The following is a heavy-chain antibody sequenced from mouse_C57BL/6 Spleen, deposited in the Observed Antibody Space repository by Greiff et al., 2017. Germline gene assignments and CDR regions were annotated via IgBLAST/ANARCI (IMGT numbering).Heavy chain of an antibody. Sequence: QVQLQQPGTELVKPGASVKLSCKASGYTFTSYWMHWVKQRPGQGLEWIGNINPSNGGTNYNEKFKSKATLTVDKSSSTAYMHLSRLTSADSAVYFCAGSYYYCSSDYWGQGTTLTVSS. CDR1: GYTFTSYW. D-gene: IGHD1-1*01. V-gene: IGHV1-53*01. CDR3: AGSYYYCSSDY. J-gene: IGHJ2*01. CDR2: INPSNGGT.